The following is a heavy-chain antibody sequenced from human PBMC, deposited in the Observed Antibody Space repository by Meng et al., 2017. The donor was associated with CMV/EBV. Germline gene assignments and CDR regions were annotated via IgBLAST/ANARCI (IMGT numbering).Heavy chain of an antibody. CDR2: IYYSGST. CDR3: ASGIRLWFLGIDY. J-gene: IGHJ4*02. V-gene: IGHV4-39*01. Sequence: GSLRLSCTVSGGSISSSSYYWGWIRQPPGKGLEWIGSIYYSGSTYYNPSLKSRVTISVDTSKNQFSLKLSSVTAADTAVYYCASGIRLWFLGIDYWGQGTLVTVSS. D-gene: IGHD5-18*01. CDR1: GGSISSSSYY.